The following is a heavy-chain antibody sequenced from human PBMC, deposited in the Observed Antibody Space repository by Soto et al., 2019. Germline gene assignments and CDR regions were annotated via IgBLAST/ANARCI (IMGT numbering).Heavy chain of an antibody. Sequence: EVQLVESGGGLVKPGGSLRLSCAASGFTFSSYSMNWVRQAPGKGLEWVSSISSSSSYIYYADSVKDRFTISRDNAKNSLYLQMNSLRAEDTAVYYCARNDYGDYVGFDYWGQGTLVTVSS. V-gene: IGHV3-21*01. CDR1: GFTFSSYS. D-gene: IGHD4-17*01. CDR3: ARNDYGDYVGFDY. J-gene: IGHJ4*02. CDR2: ISSSSSYI.